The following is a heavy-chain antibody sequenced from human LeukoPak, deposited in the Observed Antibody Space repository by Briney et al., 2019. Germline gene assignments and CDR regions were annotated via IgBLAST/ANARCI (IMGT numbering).Heavy chain of an antibody. J-gene: IGHJ6*04. Sequence: PGGSLRLSCAASGFTFDDYAMHWVRQAPGKGLEWVSLIIWDGGSTYYADSVKGRFTISRDNSKNSLYLQMNSLRAEDTALYYCAKDIGITMVRGVIINGMDVWGKGTTVTVSS. CDR3: AKDIGITMVRGVIINGMDV. V-gene: IGHV3-43D*04. D-gene: IGHD3-10*01. CDR2: IIWDGGST. CDR1: GFTFDDYA.